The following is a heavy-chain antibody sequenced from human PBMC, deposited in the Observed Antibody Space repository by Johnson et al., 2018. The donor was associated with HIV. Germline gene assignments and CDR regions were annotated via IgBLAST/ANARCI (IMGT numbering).Heavy chain of an antibody. CDR3: AKDPSYIVATAMTDAFDI. CDR2: ISYDGSNK. V-gene: IGHV3-30*18. CDR1: GFTFSSYA. D-gene: IGHD5-12*01. Sequence: QEQLVESGGGVVQPGRSLRLSCAASGFTFSSYAMHWVRQAPGKGLEWVAIISYDGSNKYYADSVKGRFTISRDNSKNTLYLQMNSLSAEDTAVYYCAKDPSYIVATAMTDAFDIWGQGTMVTVSS. J-gene: IGHJ3*02.